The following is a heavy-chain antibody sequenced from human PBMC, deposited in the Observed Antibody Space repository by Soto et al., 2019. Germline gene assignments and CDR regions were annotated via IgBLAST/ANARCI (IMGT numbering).Heavy chain of an antibody. D-gene: IGHD3-22*01. CDR3: AGDSSGYYYFDY. V-gene: IGHV1-69*13. CDR1: GGTFSSYA. CDR2: IIPIFGTA. Sequence: SVKVSCKASGGTFSSYAMSWVRQAPGQGLEWMGGIIPIFGTANYAQKFQGRVTITADESTSTAYMELSSLRSEDTAVYYCAGDSSGYYYFDYWGQGTLVTVSS. J-gene: IGHJ4*02.